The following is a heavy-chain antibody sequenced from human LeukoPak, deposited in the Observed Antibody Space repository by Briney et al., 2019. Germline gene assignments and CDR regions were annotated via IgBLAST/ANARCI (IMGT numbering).Heavy chain of an antibody. J-gene: IGHJ6*02. D-gene: IGHD5-24*01. CDR3: ARGTNRRDGYNFPYYYYYGMDV. V-gene: IGHV4-34*01. CDR2: INHSGST. Sequence: SETLSLTCAVYGGSFSGYYWSWIRQPPGKGLKWIGEINHSGSTNYNPSLKSRVTISVDTSKNQFSLKLSSVTAADTAVYYCARGTNRRDGYNFPYYYYYGMDVWGQGTTVTVSS. CDR1: GGSFSGYY.